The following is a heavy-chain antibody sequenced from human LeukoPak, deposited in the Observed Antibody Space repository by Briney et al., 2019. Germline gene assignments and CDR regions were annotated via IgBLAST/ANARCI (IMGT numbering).Heavy chain of an antibody. Sequence: SETLSLTCSVSGDSISTYHWNWIRKPPGKGLEWIAFMQSSGNSNYNPSLKSRVTMFVDTSKNQFVLNLRSVTAADTAVYYCARDKRHSYGRYFDHWGQGRLVTVSS. CDR1: GDSISTYH. D-gene: IGHD5-18*01. CDR2: MQSSGNS. CDR3: ARDKRHSYGRYFDH. V-gene: IGHV4-59*01. J-gene: IGHJ4*02.